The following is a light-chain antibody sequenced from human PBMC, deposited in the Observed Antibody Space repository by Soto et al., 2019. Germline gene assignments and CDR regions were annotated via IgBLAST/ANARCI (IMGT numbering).Light chain of an antibody. V-gene: IGKV3-20*01. J-gene: IGKJ1*01. Sequence: EIMLAPSPRRLFLDTGERATLPCRASQSVSCSYLAWYQQKPGQAPRLLIYGASSKATGIPDRFSGSGSGTDFTLTISRLEPEEFAVYYCQPSGSLCTFGQGTKGDIK. CDR1: QSVSCSY. CDR2: GAS. CDR3: QPSGSLCT.